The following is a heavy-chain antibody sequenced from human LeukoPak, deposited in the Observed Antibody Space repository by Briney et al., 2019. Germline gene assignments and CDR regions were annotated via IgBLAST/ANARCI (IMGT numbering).Heavy chain of an antibody. J-gene: IGHJ5*02. Sequence: SETLSLTCTVSGGSISSYYWSWIRQPPGKGLEWIGYIYTSGSTNYNPSLKSRVTISVDTSKNQFSLKLSSVTAADTAVYYCARLWRAMVRGAQFDPWGQGTLVTVSS. CDR1: GGSISSYY. V-gene: IGHV4-4*09. CDR3: ARLWRAMVRGAQFDP. CDR2: IYTSGST. D-gene: IGHD3-10*01.